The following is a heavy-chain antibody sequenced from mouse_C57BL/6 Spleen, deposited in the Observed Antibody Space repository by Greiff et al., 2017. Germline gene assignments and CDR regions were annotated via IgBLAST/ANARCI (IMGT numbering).Heavy chain of an antibody. Sequence: VQLQQSGPELVRPGVSVKISCKGSGYTFTDYAMHWVKQSHAKSLEWIGVISTYYGDASYNQKFKDKDTMTVDKSSSTAYMELARLTSEDTAIYYCARSDGYPPFDYWGQGTTLTVSS. CDR3: ARSDGYPPFDY. J-gene: IGHJ2*01. V-gene: IGHV1-67*01. CDR2: ISTYYGDA. CDR1: GYTFTDYA. D-gene: IGHD2-3*01.